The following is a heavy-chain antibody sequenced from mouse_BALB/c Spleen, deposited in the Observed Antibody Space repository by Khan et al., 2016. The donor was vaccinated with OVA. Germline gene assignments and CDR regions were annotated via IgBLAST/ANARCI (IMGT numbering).Heavy chain of an antibody. D-gene: IGHD2-3*01. CDR1: GFTFSGFG. J-gene: IGHJ2*01. Sequence: EVELVESGGGLVQPGGSRKLSCAASGFTFSGFGMHWVRQAPEKGLEWVAFIGSGSSTIYYADTVKGRFTISRDNPKKTLFLQMTRLRYEDTAKYFCARTGYYYIDYWGQGTTLTVSS. CDR3: ARTGYYYIDY. V-gene: IGHV5-17*02. CDR2: IGSGSSTI.